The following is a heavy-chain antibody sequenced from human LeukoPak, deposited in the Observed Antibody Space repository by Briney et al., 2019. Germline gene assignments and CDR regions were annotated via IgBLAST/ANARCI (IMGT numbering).Heavy chain of an antibody. CDR1: GGSFSGYY. CDR3: ASTTDLEGYYYYGMDV. D-gene: IGHD3-3*01. V-gene: IGHV4-34*09. J-gene: IGHJ6*02. Sequence: SETLSLTCAVYGGSFSGYYWSWIRQPPGKGLEWIGEINHSGSTNYNPSLKSRVTISVDTSKNQFSLKLSSVTAADTAVYYCASTTDLEGYYYYGMDVWGQGTTVTVSS. CDR2: INHSGST.